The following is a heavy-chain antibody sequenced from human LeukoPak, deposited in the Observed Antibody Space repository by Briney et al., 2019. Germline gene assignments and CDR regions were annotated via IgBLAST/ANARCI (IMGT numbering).Heavy chain of an antibody. D-gene: IGHD5-12*01. CDR3: ARDLGGYSGYGGPFDY. CDR1: GYTFTSYG. V-gene: IGHV1-18*01. CDR2: ISAYNGIT. J-gene: IGHJ4*02. Sequence: GASVKVSCKASGYTFTSYGISWVRQAPGQGLEWMGWISAYNGITNYAQKLQGRVTMTTDTSTSTAYMELRSLRSDDTAVYYCARDLGGYSGYGGPFDYWGQGTLVTVSS.